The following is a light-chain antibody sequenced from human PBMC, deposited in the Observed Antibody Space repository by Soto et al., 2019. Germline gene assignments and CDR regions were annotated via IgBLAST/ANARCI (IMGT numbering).Light chain of an antibody. CDR3: QQSYTSWT. V-gene: IGKV1-39*01. J-gene: IGKJ1*01. CDR1: QSISTY. Sequence: DIQVTQSPASLSASVGDRVTITCRASQSISTYLNWYQQKPGKAPKLLIHTASTLQRGVPSRFSGGGSGTDFTLTISGLQPEDFATYYCQQSYTSWTFGQGTKVEIK. CDR2: TAS.